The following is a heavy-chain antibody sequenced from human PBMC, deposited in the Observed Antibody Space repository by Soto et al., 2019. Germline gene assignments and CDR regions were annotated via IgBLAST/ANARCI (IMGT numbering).Heavy chain of an antibody. CDR3: TRDRELGYCSSTSCYAGSVYFDY. Sequence: GGSLRLSCTASGFTFGDYAMSWFRQAPGKGLEWVGFIRSKAYGGTTEYAASVKGRFTISRDDSKSIAYLQMNSLKTEDTAVYYCTRDRELGYCSSTSCYAGSVYFDYWGQGTLVTVSS. J-gene: IGHJ4*02. D-gene: IGHD2-2*01. CDR1: GFTFGDYA. V-gene: IGHV3-49*03. CDR2: IRSKAYGGTT.